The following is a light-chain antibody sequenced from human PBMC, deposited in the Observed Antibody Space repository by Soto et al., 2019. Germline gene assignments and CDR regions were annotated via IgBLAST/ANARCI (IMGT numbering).Light chain of an antibody. V-gene: IGKV1-16*02. J-gene: IGKJ4*01. CDR1: QDISHN. Sequence: DIQMTQSPSSLSASVGDRVTITCRASQDISHNLAWFQLKPGKAPKSLIYAASSLHSGGPSQFSGSGSGTDYTLTISSLQPEDFWTDYCQQYNSYPLTFGGGAKVDIK. CDR2: AAS. CDR3: QQYNSYPLT.